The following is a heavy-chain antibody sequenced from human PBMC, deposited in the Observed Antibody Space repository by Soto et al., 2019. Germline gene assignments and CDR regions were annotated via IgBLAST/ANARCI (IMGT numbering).Heavy chain of an antibody. J-gene: IGHJ5*02. D-gene: IGHD2-2*01. CDR1: GYTFTTSW. Sequence: GESLKISCKGSGYTFTTSWISWVRQMPGKGLEWMGRIDPSDSYTNYSPSFQGHVTISADKSISTAYLQWGSLKASDTAIYYCARLYCSSTTCDSWFDPWGQGTLVTVSS. CDR3: ARLYCSSTTCDSWFDP. V-gene: IGHV5-10-1*01. CDR2: IDPSDSYT.